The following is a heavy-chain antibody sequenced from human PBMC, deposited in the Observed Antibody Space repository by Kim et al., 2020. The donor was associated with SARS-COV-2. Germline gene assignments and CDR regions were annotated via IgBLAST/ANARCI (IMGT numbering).Heavy chain of an antibody. Sequence: GGSLRLSCAASGFTFSGSVVHWVRQASGRGLEWVGRIRSKANSYATAYAASVKGRFTISRDDSKNTAYLEMNSLKTEDTAVYYCTGLVVVPAAAVTGIPYWDQGSLVTVSS. CDR2: IRSKANSYAT. CDR1: GFTFSGSV. CDR3: TGLVVVPAAAVTGIPY. J-gene: IGHJ4*02. D-gene: IGHD2-2*01. V-gene: IGHV3-73*01.